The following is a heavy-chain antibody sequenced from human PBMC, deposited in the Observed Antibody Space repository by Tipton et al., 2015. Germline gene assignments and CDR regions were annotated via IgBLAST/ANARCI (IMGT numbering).Heavy chain of an antibody. CDR1: GFTFSSFY. J-gene: IGHJ4*02. V-gene: IGHV3-7*01. CDR2: IKQDGSEE. CDR3: ARDGDQGVLPSEVDY. D-gene: IGHD3-10*01. Sequence: SLRLSCAASGFTFSSFYMHWVRQAPGKGLEWVANIKQDGSEEYYVDSVKGRFTISRDNAKNSLYLQMNSLRAEDTAVYYCARDGDQGVLPSEVDYWGQGTLVTVSS.